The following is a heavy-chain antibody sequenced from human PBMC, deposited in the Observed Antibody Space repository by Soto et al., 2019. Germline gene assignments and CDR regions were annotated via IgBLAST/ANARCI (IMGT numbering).Heavy chain of an antibody. Sequence: QVQLVESGGGVVQPGRSLRLSCAASGFTFSSYGMHWVRQAPGKGLEWVAVISYDGSNKYYADSVKGRFTISRDNSKNTLYLQMNSLRAEDTAVYYCAKSYRDFRIVVVPAAIGYWGQGTLVTVSS. D-gene: IGHD2-2*01. V-gene: IGHV3-30*18. CDR3: AKSYRDFRIVVVPAAIGY. J-gene: IGHJ4*02. CDR1: GFTFSSYG. CDR2: ISYDGSNK.